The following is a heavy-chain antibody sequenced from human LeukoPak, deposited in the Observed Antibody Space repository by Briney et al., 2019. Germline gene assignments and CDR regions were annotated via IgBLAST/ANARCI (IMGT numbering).Heavy chain of an antibody. Sequence: GASVKVSCKASGYTFTSYGISWVRQAPGQGLEWMGWISAYNGNTNYAQKLQGRVTMTTDTSTSTAYMELRSLRSDDTAVYYCARDLQWFGELGDAFDIWGQGTMVTVSS. CDR2: ISAYNGNT. V-gene: IGHV1-18*01. J-gene: IGHJ3*02. CDR3: ARDLQWFGELGDAFDI. CDR1: GYTFTSYG. D-gene: IGHD3-10*01.